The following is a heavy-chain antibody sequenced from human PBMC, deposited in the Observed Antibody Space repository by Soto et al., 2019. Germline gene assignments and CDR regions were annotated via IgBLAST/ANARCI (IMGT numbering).Heavy chain of an antibody. CDR1: GGSISSYY. CDR2: IYYSGSTGST. Sequence: SETLSLTCTVSGGSISSYYWSWIRQPPGKGLEWIGYIYYSGSTGSTNYNPSLKNRVTISVDTSKKQISLKLNSMTAAEKPENYCARENHKTMIDALDIWGQGTMVTVS. J-gene: IGHJ3*02. V-gene: IGHV4-59*12. CDR3: ARENHKTMIDALDI. D-gene: IGHD3-22*01.